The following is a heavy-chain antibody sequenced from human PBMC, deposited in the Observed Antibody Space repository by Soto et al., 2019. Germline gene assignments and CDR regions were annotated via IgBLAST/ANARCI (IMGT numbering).Heavy chain of an antibody. V-gene: IGHV5-51*01. D-gene: IGHD3-22*01. Sequence: GESLKISCKGSEYTFANYWIAWVRQMPGRGLEWMAIIHPSDSDTRYSPSFQGQVTVSADRSINTAYLHWGSLKASDTAIYYCARPDSTGYYVNWGRGTLVTVSS. CDR3: ARPDSTGYYVN. CDR2: IHPSDSDT. CDR1: EYTFANYW. J-gene: IGHJ4*02.